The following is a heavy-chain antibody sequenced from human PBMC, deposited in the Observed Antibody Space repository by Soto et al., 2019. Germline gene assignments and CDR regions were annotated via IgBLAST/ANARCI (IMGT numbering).Heavy chain of an antibody. CDR1: GYTFTNHG. Sequence: QVQLVQSGAEVKKPGASVKVSCKASGYTFTNHGISWVRQAPGQGLEWMGWISVYNGNTNYAQKFQGRVTMTTDTSTSTAYMELRSLRSDDTAVYYCARDMSGLLGVSADYWGQGPLVTASS. CDR2: ISVYNGNT. CDR3: ARDMSGLLGVSADY. D-gene: IGHD3-22*01. J-gene: IGHJ4*02. V-gene: IGHV1-18*01.